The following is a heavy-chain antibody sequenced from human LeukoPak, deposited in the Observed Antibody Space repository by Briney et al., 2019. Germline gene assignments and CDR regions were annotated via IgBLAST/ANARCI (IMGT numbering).Heavy chain of an antibody. CDR1: GFTFSSYG. CDR2: ISYDGSNK. D-gene: IGHD1-26*01. V-gene: IGHV3-30*18. Sequence: GGSLRLSCAASGFTFSSYGMHWVRQAPGKGLEWVAVISYDGSNKYYADSVKGRFTISRDNSKNTLYLQINSLRVEDTAVYYCVKDSGTYSFDYWGQGTQVTVSS. J-gene: IGHJ4*02. CDR3: VKDSGTYSFDY.